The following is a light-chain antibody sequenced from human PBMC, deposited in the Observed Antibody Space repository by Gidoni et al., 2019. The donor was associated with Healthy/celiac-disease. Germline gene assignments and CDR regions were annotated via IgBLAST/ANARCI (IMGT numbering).Light chain of an antibody. CDR1: QSVSSN. J-gene: IGKJ5*01. Sequence: EIVLTQSPATLSESPGERTTLPCRARQSVSSNLAWYQQNPGQTPSLLIYGASTRAPGIPARFSSSGSGTEFTLTISSLQSEDFAVYYCQQYNNWPPITFGQGTRLEIK. CDR2: GAS. V-gene: IGKV3-15*01. CDR3: QQYNNWPPIT.